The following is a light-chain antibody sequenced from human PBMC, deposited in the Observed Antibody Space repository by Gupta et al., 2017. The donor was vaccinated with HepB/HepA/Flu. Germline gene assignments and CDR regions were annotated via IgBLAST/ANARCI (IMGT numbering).Light chain of an antibody. V-gene: IGKV3-11*01. CDR1: QSVLNY. Sequence: LTQSPATLYLSPGERGTLSCRANQSVLNYLAWYQQRPGQAPRLLIYHTSNRAPGIPARFSGSGYGTDFTLTISSLEPEDFAVYYCQQRSNWPATYTFGQGTKVEIK. CDR2: HTS. J-gene: IGKJ2*01. CDR3: QQRSNWPATYT.